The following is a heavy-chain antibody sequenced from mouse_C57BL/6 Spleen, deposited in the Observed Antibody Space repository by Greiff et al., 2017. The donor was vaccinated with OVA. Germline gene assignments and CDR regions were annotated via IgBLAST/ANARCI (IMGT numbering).Heavy chain of an antibody. CDR1: GYTFTSYW. D-gene: IGHD2-4*01. J-gene: IGHJ4*01. CDR2: IDPNSGGT. CDR3: ARGDYDGYYAMDY. V-gene: IGHV1-72*01. Sequence: QVQLQQPGAELVKPGASVKLSCKASGYTFTSYWMHWVKQRPGRGLEWIGRIDPNSGGTKYNEKFKSKATLTVDKPSSTAYMPLSSLTSEDSAVYYCARGDYDGYYAMDYWGQGTSVTVSS.